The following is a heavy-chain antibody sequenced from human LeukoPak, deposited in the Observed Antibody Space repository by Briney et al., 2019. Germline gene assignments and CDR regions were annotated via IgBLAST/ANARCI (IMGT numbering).Heavy chain of an antibody. CDR3: ARGGQGDGYSADEAFDF. D-gene: IGHD5-24*01. Sequence: SQTLSLTCAISGDSVSSNSSACNWIRQSPSRGLEWLGRTYYRSKWYNDYAVSVKSRITINPDTSKNQFSLQLNSVTPEDTAMYYCARGGQGDGYSADEAFDFWGQGTMVTVSS. J-gene: IGHJ3*01. V-gene: IGHV6-1*01. CDR2: TYYRSKWYN. CDR1: GDSVSSNSSA.